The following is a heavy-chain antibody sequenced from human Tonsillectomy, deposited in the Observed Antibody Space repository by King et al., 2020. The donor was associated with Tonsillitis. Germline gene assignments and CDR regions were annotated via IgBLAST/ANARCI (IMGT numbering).Heavy chain of an antibody. CDR2: IYPGDSDT. J-gene: IGHJ4*02. CDR1: GYSFTNYC. V-gene: IGHV5-51*03. D-gene: IGHD2-2*01. CDR3: ARRPLKFVPGTIVFFEY. Sequence: VQLVESGAEVKKPGESLKISCNGSGYSFTNYCLACVRQMPGKGLEWMGIIYPGDSDTIYRPSFQGQVTISADKSFSHAYLQWCSRKASDTAMYYCARRPLKFVPGTIVFFEYWGQGTLVTVSS.